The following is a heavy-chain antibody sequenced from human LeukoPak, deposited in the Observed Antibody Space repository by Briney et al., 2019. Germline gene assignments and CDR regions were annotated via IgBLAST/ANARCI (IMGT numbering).Heavy chain of an antibody. CDR1: GFTFSSYW. CDR3: ARDRGCSGGSCSFWFDP. J-gene: IGHJ5*02. Sequence: QSGGSLRLSCAASGFTFSSYWMSWVRQAPGKGLEWVANIKQDGSEKYYVDSVKGRFTISRDNAKNSLYLQMNSLRAEDTAVYYCARDRGCSGGSCSFWFDPWGQGTLVTVSS. D-gene: IGHD2-15*01. CDR2: IKQDGSEK. V-gene: IGHV3-7*01.